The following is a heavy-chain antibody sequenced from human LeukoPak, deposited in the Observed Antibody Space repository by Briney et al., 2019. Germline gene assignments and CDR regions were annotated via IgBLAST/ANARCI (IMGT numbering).Heavy chain of an antibody. CDR1: GFTFSSYG. D-gene: IGHD3-9*01. V-gene: IGHV3-30*02. CDR3: AREYFETPNQLDY. Sequence: GGSLRLSCAASGFTFSSYGMHWVRQAPGKGLEWVAFIRYDGSNKYYADSVKGRFTISRDNSKNTLYLQMNSLRAEDTALYYCAREYFETPNQLDYWGQGALVTVSS. J-gene: IGHJ4*02. CDR2: IRYDGSNK.